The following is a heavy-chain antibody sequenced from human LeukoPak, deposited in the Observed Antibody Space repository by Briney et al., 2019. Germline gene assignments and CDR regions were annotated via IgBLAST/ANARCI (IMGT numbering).Heavy chain of an antibody. J-gene: IGHJ4*02. D-gene: IGHD3-10*01. Sequence: SETLSLTCTVSYGSISSYYWSWLRQPPGKGLEWIGWIHYSGRTNHNPSLKSRVTISVDTSKNQFSLKLSSMIAADTAVYYCARQQVRGVIFGDFDYWGQGTLVTVSS. CDR3: ARQQVRGVIFGDFDY. CDR1: YGSISSYY. CDR2: IHYSGRT. V-gene: IGHV4-59*01.